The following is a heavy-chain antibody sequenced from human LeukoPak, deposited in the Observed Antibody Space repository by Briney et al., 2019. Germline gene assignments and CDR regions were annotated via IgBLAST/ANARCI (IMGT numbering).Heavy chain of an antibody. CDR3: ARGALSVGPVDY. J-gene: IGHJ4*02. Sequence: GGSLRLSCAASGFTVSSNYMSWVRQAPGKGLEWVSVIYSGGSTYYADSVKGRFTISRDNSKNTPYLQMNSLRAEDTAVYYCARGALSVGPVDYWGQGTLVTVSS. D-gene: IGHD1-26*01. CDR2: IYSGGST. V-gene: IGHV3-66*01. CDR1: GFTVSSNY.